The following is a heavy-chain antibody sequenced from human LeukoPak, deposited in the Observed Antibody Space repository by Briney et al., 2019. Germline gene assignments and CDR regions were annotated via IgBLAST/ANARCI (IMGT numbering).Heavy chain of an antibody. CDR2: IRSKAYGGTT. V-gene: IGHV3-49*03. Sequence: GGSLRLSCTTSGFTFGDYAMSWFRQTPGKGLEWVGFIRSKAYGGTTEYAASVKGRFTISRDDSKSIAYLQMNSLKTEDTAVYYCSRDSGYGDWGQGTLVTVSS. CDR1: GFTFGDYA. CDR3: SRDSGYGD. D-gene: IGHD5-12*01. J-gene: IGHJ4*02.